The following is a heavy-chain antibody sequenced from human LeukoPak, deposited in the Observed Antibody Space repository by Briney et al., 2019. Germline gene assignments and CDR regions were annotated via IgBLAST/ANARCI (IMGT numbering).Heavy chain of an antibody. J-gene: IGHJ4*02. CDR2: INPNSGGT. V-gene: IGHV1-2*02. CDR1: GYTFTGYY. D-gene: IGHD6-19*01. Sequence: ASVKVSCKASGYTFTGYYMHWVRQAPGQGLEWMGWINPNSGGTNYAQKFQGRVTMTRDTSISTAYMELSRLRSDDTAVYYCARVRIAVAGKYYFDPWGQGTLVTVSS. CDR3: ARVRIAVAGKYYFDP.